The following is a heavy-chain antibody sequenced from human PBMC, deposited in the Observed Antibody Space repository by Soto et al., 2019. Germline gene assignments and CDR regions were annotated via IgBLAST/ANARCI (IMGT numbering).Heavy chain of an antibody. CDR1: GGSLSIGGYY. CDR2: FFYSGTT. V-gene: IGHV4-31*11. J-gene: IGHJ4*02. Sequence: QVQLQESGPGLVKPSQTLSLTCAVSGGSLSIGGYYWSWIRQHPGKGLEWIGYFFYSGTTNYNPSLERXHTSPXXMPKNHLSLKPGSVTAADTAVYYCAIVTMVRGVLKWGQGTLVTVSS. CDR3: AIVTMVRGVLK. D-gene: IGHD3-10*01.